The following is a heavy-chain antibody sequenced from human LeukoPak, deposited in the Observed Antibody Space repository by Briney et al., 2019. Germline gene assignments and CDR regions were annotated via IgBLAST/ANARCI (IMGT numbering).Heavy chain of an antibody. CDR1: GYTFTSYD. D-gene: IGHD2-21*02. CDR3: ARGQSYCGGDCYFDYFDY. V-gene: IGHV1-8*01. J-gene: IGHJ4*02. CDR2: MNPNSGNT. Sequence: ASVKVSCKASGYTFTSYDINWVRQATGQGLEWMGWMNPNSGNTGYAQKFQGRVTMTRNTSISTAYMELSSLRPEDTAVYYCARGQSYCGGDCYFDYFDYWGQRTLVTVSS.